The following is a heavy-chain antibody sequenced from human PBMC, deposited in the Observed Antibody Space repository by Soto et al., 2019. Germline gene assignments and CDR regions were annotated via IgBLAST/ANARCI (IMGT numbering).Heavy chain of an antibody. CDR3: ARSPTFGGFDI. CDR2: INAGNGNT. J-gene: IGHJ3*02. Sequence: QVQLVQSGAEEKKPGASVKVSCKASGYTFTSYAMHWVRQAPGQRLEWMGWINAGNGNTKYSQKFQGRVTITRDTSASTAYMELRSLRSEDTAVYYCARSPTFGGFDIWGQGTMVTVSS. CDR1: GYTFTSYA. D-gene: IGHD3-16*01. V-gene: IGHV1-3*05.